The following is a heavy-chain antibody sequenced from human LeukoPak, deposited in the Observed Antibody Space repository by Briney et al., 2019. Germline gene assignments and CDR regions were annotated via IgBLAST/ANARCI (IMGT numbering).Heavy chain of an antibody. D-gene: IGHD3-3*01. CDR2: IYTSGST. CDR3: ARRAIFEGPFDY. CDR1: GGSISSGSYY. V-gene: IGHV4-61*02. J-gene: IGHJ4*02. Sequence: SQTLSLTCTVSGGSISSGSYYWSWIRQPAGKGLEWIGRIYTSGSTNYNPSLKSRVTISVDTSKNQFSLKLSSVTAADTAVYYCARRAIFEGPFDYWGQGTLVTVSS.